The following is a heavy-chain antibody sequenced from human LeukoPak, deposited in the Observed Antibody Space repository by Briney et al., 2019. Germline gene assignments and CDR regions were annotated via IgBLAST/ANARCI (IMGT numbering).Heavy chain of an antibody. Sequence: GSLRLSCVASGFPFSGYEMNWVRQAPGGGLEWLAHISSGGTTIFYADSVSGRFTISRDNARKSLYLDMTSLRPDDTAIYYCTRALGLDWGQGTLVTVSS. D-gene: IGHD7-27*01. V-gene: IGHV3-48*03. CDR3: TRALGLD. CDR2: ISSGGTTI. CDR1: GFPFSGYE. J-gene: IGHJ4*02.